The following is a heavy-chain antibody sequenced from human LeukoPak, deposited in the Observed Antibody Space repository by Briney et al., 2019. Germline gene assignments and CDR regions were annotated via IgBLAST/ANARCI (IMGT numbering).Heavy chain of an antibody. V-gene: IGHV3-23*01. D-gene: IGHD5-18*01. Sequence: GGSLRLSCVASGFTYNSHAMSWVRQAPGKGLEWVSGISANGANTYYTDSVRGRFTISRDNSKNTVYLQMSSLSAEDTAVYYCAKDQGFSFYYLDYWGQGILVTVSS. CDR2: ISANGANT. J-gene: IGHJ4*02. CDR1: GFTYNSHA. CDR3: AKDQGFSFYYLDY.